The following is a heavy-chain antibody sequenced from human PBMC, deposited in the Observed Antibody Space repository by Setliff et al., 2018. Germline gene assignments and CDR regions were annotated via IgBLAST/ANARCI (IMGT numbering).Heavy chain of an antibody. J-gene: IGHJ5*02. Sequence: GASVKVSCKASGGTFTRNAFSWVRQAPGQGLEWMGGIIPILGTANYAQKFQGRVTITADKSTSTAYMELSSLRSEDTAVYYCARYRVVPAALNWFDPWGQGTLVTVSS. CDR1: GGTFTRNA. CDR2: IIPILGTA. CDR3: ARYRVVPAALNWFDP. D-gene: IGHD2-2*01. V-gene: IGHV1-69*10.